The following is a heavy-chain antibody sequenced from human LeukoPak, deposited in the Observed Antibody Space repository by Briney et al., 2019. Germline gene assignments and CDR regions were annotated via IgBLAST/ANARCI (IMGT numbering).Heavy chain of an antibody. CDR3: ARGGDNYDILTQ. D-gene: IGHD3-9*01. J-gene: IGHJ4*02. CDR1: EYIFTDYY. Sequence: ASMKLSCKASEYIFTDYYIHCVRHAPAQGLEWMGWINPHSGGTNYAQNFQDRVTMTGDTSISTAYMELSRLISDDTAIYYCARGGDNYDILTQWGQGTLVTVSS. CDR2: INPHSGGT. V-gene: IGHV1-2*02.